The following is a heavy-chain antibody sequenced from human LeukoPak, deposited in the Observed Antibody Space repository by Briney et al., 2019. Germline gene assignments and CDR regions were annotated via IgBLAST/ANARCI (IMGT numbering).Heavy chain of an antibody. CDR1: GGSISSYY. J-gene: IGHJ5*02. CDR2: IYYSGST. CDR3: ARDSYGDLGWFDP. Sequence: SETLSLTCTVSGGSISSYYWSWIRQPPGKGLEWIGYIYYSGSTNYNPSLKSRVTISVDTSKNQFSLKLSSVTAADTAAYYCARDSYGDLGWFDPWGQGTLVTVSS. D-gene: IGHD4-17*01. V-gene: IGHV4-59*01.